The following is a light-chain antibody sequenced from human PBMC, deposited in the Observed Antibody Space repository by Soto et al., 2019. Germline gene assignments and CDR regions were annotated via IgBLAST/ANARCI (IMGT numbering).Light chain of an antibody. Sequence: DIQMTQSPSTLSASVGDRVTISCQASQGISRSLAWYQQKPGKAPKLLIYAASSLQSGVPPRFSGSGSGTDFTLAISSLQPEDSATYYCLQDINYPWTFGQGTKVDIK. V-gene: IGKV1-12*01. CDR3: LQDINYPWT. CDR1: QGISRS. J-gene: IGKJ1*01. CDR2: AAS.